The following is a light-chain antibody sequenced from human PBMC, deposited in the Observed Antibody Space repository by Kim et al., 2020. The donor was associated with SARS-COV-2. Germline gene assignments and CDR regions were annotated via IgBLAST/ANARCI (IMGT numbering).Light chain of an antibody. CDR2: GAS. CDR1: QSVTNH. CDR3: QQYGNSPYT. Sequence: SLSPGERAPLSCRASQSVTNHLAWYQQKPGQAPRLLIYGASSRATGIPDRFSGSGSGTDFTLTISRLETEDFAVYHCQQYGNSPYTFGQGTKLEI. V-gene: IGKV3-20*01. J-gene: IGKJ2*01.